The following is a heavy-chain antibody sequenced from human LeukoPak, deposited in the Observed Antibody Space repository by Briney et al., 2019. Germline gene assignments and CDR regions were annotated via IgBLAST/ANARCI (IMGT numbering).Heavy chain of an antibody. D-gene: IGHD1-26*01. CDR2: ISYSGST. Sequence: SETLSLTCTVSGGXISSHFCSWIRQPPGKGLEWIGDISYSGSTDYNPSLKSRVTISVDTSKNQFSLKLSSVTAADTAVYYCARGKEDWDSPGNWFDPWGQGTLVTVSS. J-gene: IGHJ5*02. CDR1: GGXISSHF. V-gene: IGHV4-59*11. CDR3: ARGKEDWDSPGNWFDP.